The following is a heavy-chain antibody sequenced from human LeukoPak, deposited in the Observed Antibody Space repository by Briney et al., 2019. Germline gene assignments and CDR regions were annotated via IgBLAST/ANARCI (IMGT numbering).Heavy chain of an antibody. V-gene: IGHV4-61*02. CDR1: GDSISSGSYY. CDR2: IHTSGNT. D-gene: IGHD1-1*01. Sequence: MPSETLSLTCIVSGDSISSGSYYWPWLRQPAGKGLEWIGRIHTSGNTNYSPSLKSRVTISRDTSKNQFSLRLTSVTAADTAVYYCVRDWNGDYFDYWGQGTLVTVSS. J-gene: IGHJ4*02. CDR3: VRDWNGDYFDY.